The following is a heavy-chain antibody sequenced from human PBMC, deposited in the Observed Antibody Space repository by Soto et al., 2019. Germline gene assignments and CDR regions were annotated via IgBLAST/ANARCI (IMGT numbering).Heavy chain of an antibody. J-gene: IGHJ1*01. D-gene: IGHD3-22*01. CDR3: ARDLDGLHDDTSGPFPRPG. V-gene: IGHV4-30-4*01. Sequence: PSETLSLTCTVSGGSISRDDYYWSWIRQAPGRGLEWIGYIHSSGSIYYNPSLQSRATMSIDTAGNQFSLKVSSVTVADTAVYYCARDLDGLHDDTSGPFPRPGWGQGTLVTVSS. CDR2: IHSSGSI. CDR1: GGSISRDDYY.